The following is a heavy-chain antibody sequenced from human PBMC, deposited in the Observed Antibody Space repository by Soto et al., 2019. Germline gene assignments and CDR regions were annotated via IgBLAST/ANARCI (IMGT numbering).Heavy chain of an antibody. CDR2: ISWDGGST. D-gene: IGHD6-19*01. CDR3: ATLAVAGTYGMDV. CDR1: GFTFDDYT. V-gene: IGHV3-43*01. J-gene: IGHJ6*02. Sequence: PGGSLRLSCAASGFTFDDYTMHWVRQAPGKGLEWVSLISWDGGSTYYADSVKGRFTISRDNSKNSLYLQMNSLRTEDTALYYCATLAVAGTYGMDVWGQGTTVTVSS.